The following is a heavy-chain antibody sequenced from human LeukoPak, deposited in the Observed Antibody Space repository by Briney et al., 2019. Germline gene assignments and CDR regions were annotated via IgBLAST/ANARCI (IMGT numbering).Heavy chain of an antibody. CDR1: GFTFSSYA. J-gene: IGHJ6*03. D-gene: IGHD6-13*01. CDR3: AKDRGITVAGTDYFYMDV. Sequence: PGGSLRLSCAASGFTFSSYAMSWVRQAPGKGLEWVSAISGSGGSTYYADSVKGRFTISRDNSKNTLYLQMNSLRAEDTAVYYCAKDRGITVAGTDYFYMDVWGKGTTDTVSS. CDR2: ISGSGGST. V-gene: IGHV3-23*01.